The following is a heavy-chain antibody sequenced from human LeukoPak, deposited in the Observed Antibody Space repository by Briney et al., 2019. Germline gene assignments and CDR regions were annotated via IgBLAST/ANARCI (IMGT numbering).Heavy chain of an antibody. CDR2: SNSAGSST. CDR3: VRGGSGSYSPFDY. J-gene: IGHJ4*02. CDR1: GFTFSSYW. D-gene: IGHD1-26*01. V-gene: IGHV3-74*01. Sequence: GGSLRLSCAASGFTFSSYWMHWVRQAPGKGLVWVSRSNSAGSSTTYADAVTGRFTISRDNAKSTLYLQMNSLRAEDTAVYYCVRGGSGSYSPFDYWGQGTLVTVSS.